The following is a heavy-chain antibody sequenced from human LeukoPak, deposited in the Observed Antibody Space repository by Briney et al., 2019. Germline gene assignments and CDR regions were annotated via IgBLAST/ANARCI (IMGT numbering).Heavy chain of an antibody. Sequence: GESLKISCKGSGYSFTSYWIGGGRQLPGKGLEWMGIIYPGDSDTRYSPSFQGQVTISADKSISTAYLQWSSLKASDTAMYYCARPAGRTDPGWFDPWGQGTLVTVSS. CDR3: ARPAGRTDPGWFDP. J-gene: IGHJ5*02. D-gene: IGHD6-13*01. V-gene: IGHV5-51*01. CDR2: IYPGDSDT. CDR1: GYSFTSYW.